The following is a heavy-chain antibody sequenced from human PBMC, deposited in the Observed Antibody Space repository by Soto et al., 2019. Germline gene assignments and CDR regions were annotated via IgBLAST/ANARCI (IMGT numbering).Heavy chain of an antibody. CDR1: GFTFSSYA. V-gene: IGHV3-23*01. J-gene: IGHJ6*02. Sequence: EVQLLESGGGLVQPGGSLRLSCAASGFTFSSYAMSWVRQAPGKGLEWVSAISGSGGSTYYADSVKGRFTISRDNSKNTLSLQMNSLRAEDTAVYYCAKAGYSSSTFGMDVWGQGTTVTVSS. CDR3: AKAGYSSSTFGMDV. CDR2: ISGSGGST. D-gene: IGHD6-13*01.